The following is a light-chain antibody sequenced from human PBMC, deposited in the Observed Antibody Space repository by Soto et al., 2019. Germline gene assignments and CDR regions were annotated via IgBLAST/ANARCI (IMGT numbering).Light chain of an antibody. CDR1: SSDVGGYNY. CDR3: SSYAGNNVLV. Sequence: QSALTQPPSASGSPGQSVTLPCTGTSSDVGGYNYVSWYQQHPGKAPRLMIYEVNKRPSGVPYRFSGSKSGNTASLTVSGLQADDEAVYYCSSYAGNNVLVFGGGTKLTVL. J-gene: IGLJ2*01. CDR2: EVN. V-gene: IGLV2-8*01.